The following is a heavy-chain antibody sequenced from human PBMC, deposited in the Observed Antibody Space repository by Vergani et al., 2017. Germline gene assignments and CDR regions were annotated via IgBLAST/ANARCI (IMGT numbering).Heavy chain of an antibody. J-gene: IGHJ4*02. CDR3: AKDLSYSTAWPSFGS. Sequence: QVHLVESGGGVVQPGRSLTLSCVASGFSFRGHSMHWVRQAPGKGLEWVAMISYDGDRRDYGDFAKGRFTISRDSSKTVYLQMNSLRVEDTAMYFCAKDLSYSTAWPSFGSRGQGTLVTVSS. D-gene: IGHD4-11*01. V-gene: IGHV3-30*18. CDR2: ISYDGDRR. CDR1: GFSFRGHS.